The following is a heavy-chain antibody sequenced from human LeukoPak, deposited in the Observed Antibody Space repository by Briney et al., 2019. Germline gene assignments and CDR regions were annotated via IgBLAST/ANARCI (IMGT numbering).Heavy chain of an antibody. CDR2: VYIGGTT. CDR1: GFTVSDNY. Sequence: PGGSLRLSCAASGFTVSDNYMSWVRQAPGKGLEWVSVVYIGGTTYYPDSVKGRFTISRDNSMNTLYLQMNSLRAEDTAIYYCARVISNFWFDSWGQGTLVTVSS. CDR3: ARVISNFWFDS. D-gene: IGHD4/OR15-4a*01. J-gene: IGHJ5*01. V-gene: IGHV3-53*01.